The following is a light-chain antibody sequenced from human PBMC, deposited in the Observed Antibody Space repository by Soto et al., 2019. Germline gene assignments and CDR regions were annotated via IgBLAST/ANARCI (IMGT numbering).Light chain of an antibody. V-gene: IGKV1-5*03. CDR3: QQYNTYWT. CDR1: QSISNW. Sequence: IQMTQSPSTLSASVGDRVTIACRASQSISNWLAWYQQKPGKAPKLLIYKASTLESGVPSRFSGSGSGTEFTLTISSLQPDDFATYYCQQYNTYWTFGQGPKVEIK. CDR2: KAS. J-gene: IGKJ1*01.